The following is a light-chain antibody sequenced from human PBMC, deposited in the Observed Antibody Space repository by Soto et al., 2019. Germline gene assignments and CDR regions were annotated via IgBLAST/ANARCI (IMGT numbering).Light chain of an antibody. CDR2: DNN. J-gene: IGLJ2*01. CDR1: SSNIGDNY. Sequence: QSVLTQPPSVSAAPGQKVTISCSGSSSNIGDNYVSWYRQLPGTAPKLLIYDNNNRPSGIPDRFSGSKSGTSATLGITGLQTGDEADYYCATWDSSLSAVVFGGGTKLTVL. CDR3: ATWDSSLSAVV. V-gene: IGLV1-51*01.